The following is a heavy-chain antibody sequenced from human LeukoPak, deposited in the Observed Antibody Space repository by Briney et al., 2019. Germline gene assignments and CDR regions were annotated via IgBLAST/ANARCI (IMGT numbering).Heavy chain of an antibody. Sequence: ASVKVSCKASGYTFTSYYMHWVRQAPGQALEWMGIINPSGGSTSYAQKFQGRVTMTRDTSTSTVYMELSSLRSEDTAVYYCAREARYYDSSGYSRWFDPWGQGTLVTVSS. CDR1: GYTFTSYY. D-gene: IGHD3-22*01. V-gene: IGHV1-46*01. J-gene: IGHJ5*02. CDR3: AREARYYDSSGYSRWFDP. CDR2: INPSGGST.